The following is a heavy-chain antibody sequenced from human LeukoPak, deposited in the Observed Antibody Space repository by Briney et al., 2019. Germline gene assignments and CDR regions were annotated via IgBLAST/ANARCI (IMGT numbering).Heavy chain of an antibody. CDR1: GFSVSSNY. Sequence: GGSLRLSCAASGFSVSSNYMSWVRQAPGKGLEWVSVVYSGGSTYYADSVKGRFTISRDNSKNTLYLQMNSLRAEDTAVYYCARVRIYCGGDCREHWGQGTLVTVSS. CDR2: VYSGGST. D-gene: IGHD2-21*02. J-gene: IGHJ4*02. V-gene: IGHV3-66*01. CDR3: ARVRIYCGGDCREH.